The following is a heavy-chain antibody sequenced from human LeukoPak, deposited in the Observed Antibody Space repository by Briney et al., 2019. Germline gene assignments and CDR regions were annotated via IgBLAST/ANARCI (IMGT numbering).Heavy chain of an antibody. D-gene: IGHD3-3*01. CDR2: IIPIFGTA. CDR1: GGTFSSYA. V-gene: IGHV1-69*13. J-gene: IGHJ6*02. Sequence: GASVKVSCKASGGTFSSYAISWVRQAPGQGLEWMGGIIPIFGTANYAQKFQGRVMITADESTSTAYMELSSLRSEDTAVYYCARGGKVDYGFWSGPILYYYYGMDVWGQGTTVTVSS. CDR3: ARGGKVDYGFWSGPILYYYYGMDV.